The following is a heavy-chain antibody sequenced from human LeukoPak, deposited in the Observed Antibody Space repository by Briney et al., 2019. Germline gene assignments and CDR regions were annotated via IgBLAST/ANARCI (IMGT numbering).Heavy chain of an antibody. J-gene: IGHJ4*02. CDR2: ISGSGGST. CDR3: AKSLAATGDRYDFDF. Sequence: GGSLRLSCAASGFTFSSYAMSWVRQAPGKGLEWVSSISGSGGSTYCADSLKGRFTISRDNSKNTLYLQMNSLRAEDTAIYYCAKSLAATGDRYDFDFWGQGTLVTVSS. V-gene: IGHV3-23*01. CDR1: GFTFSSYA. D-gene: IGHD6-13*01.